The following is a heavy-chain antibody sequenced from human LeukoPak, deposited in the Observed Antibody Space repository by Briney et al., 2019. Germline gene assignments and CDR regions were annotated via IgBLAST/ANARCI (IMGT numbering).Heavy chain of an antibody. D-gene: IGHD3-10*01. CDR3: ARDSGFGELLSALRGFRNWFDP. CDR2: IIPIFGIA. J-gene: IGHJ5*02. Sequence: SVKVSCKASGGTFSSYAISWVRQAPGQGLEWMGRIIPIFGIANYAQKFQGRVTITADKSTSTAYMELSSLRSEDTAVYYCARDSGFGELLSALRGFRNWFDPWGQGTLVTVSS. V-gene: IGHV1-69*04. CDR1: GGTFSSYA.